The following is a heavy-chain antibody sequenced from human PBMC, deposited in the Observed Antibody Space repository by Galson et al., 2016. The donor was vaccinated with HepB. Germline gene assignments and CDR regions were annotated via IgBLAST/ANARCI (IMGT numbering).Heavy chain of an antibody. CDR2: IYPDNSDT. D-gene: IGHD2-2*01. Sequence: QSGAEVKKPGESLRISSQASGSSFSSYWIGWVRQMPGKGLEWMGLIYPDNSDTKYSPSFQGQVTFSADKSTDTVYLQWNSLKASDTATYFCAKLYCSSTKCDGRHAINWVDPWAQGTLVSVSS. CDR1: GSSFSSYW. J-gene: IGHJ5*02. V-gene: IGHV5-51*01. CDR3: AKLYCSSTKCDGRHAINWVDP.